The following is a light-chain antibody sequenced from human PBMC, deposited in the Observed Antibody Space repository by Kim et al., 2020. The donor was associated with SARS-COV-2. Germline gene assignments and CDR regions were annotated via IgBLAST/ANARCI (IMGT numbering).Light chain of an antibody. Sequence: SASVGDRVTLSCRASQDINNNLAWYQQKPGKAPKLLIYAASFLQNGVPSRFSGSGSGTDFSLTVSSLQPEDFATFYCQQVDSYPYTFGQGTKLEI. J-gene: IGKJ2*01. V-gene: IGKV1-9*01. CDR2: AAS. CDR3: QQVDSYPYT. CDR1: QDINNN.